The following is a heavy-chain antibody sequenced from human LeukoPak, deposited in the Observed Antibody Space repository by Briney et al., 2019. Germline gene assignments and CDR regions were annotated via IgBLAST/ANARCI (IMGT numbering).Heavy chain of an antibody. J-gene: IGHJ4*02. Sequence: GASVKVSCTASGYTFTSYAMNWVRQAPGQGLEWMGWINTNTGNPTYAQGFTGRFVFSLDTSVSTAYLQISSLKAEDTAVYYCARATTLKARLSAAEDYWGQGTLVAVSS. V-gene: IGHV7-4-1*02. CDR2: INTNTGNP. CDR1: GYTFTSYA. D-gene: IGHD6-13*01. CDR3: ARATTLKARLSAAEDY.